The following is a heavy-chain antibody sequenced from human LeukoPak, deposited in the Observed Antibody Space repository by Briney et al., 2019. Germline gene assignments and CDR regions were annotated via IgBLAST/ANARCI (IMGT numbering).Heavy chain of an antibody. D-gene: IGHD1-26*01. J-gene: IGHJ5*02. CDR3: AKNSGSYGWFDP. CDR2: INPNSGGT. V-gene: IGHV1-2*02. CDR1: GYTFTGYY. Sequence: ASVKVSCKASGYTFTGYYMHWVRQAPGQGLEWMGWINPNSGGTNYAQKFQGRVTMTRDTSISTAYMELSRLRSDDTAVYYCAKNSGSYGWFDPWGQGTLVTVSS.